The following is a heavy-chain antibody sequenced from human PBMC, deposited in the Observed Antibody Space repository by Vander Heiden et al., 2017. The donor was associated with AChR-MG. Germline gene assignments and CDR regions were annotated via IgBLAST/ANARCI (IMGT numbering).Heavy chain of an antibody. J-gene: IGHJ5*02. Sequence: EVPLVESGGGLVQPGGSLRLSCAASGFTFPASATHRLRQAPGKGLEWVSGVSWNSDSIDYANSGKGGFTISRDNAKNSLYLQMNSLRAEDTAVYYCARMHSNCFDPWGQGTLVTVSS. D-gene: IGHD4-4*01. CDR1: GFTFPASA. V-gene: IGHV3-9*01. CDR2: VSWNSDSI. CDR3: ARMHSNCFDP.